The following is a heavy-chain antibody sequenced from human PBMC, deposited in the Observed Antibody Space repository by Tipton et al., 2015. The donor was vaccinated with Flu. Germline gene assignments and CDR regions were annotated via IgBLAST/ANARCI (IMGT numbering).Heavy chain of an antibody. CDR3: ARIGIEYQLPRAPFDF. V-gene: IGHV5-51*01. CDR1: GYTFTNYW. Sequence: QLVQSGAKVKKPGESLKISCKGSGYTFTNYWIGWVRQMPGKGLEWMGIFFPRDSNTKYSPSFQGHVTISADKSISTAYLQWSSLEASDTAMYYCARIGIEYQLPRAPFDFWGQGTLVTVSS. J-gene: IGHJ4*02. CDR2: FFPRDSNT. D-gene: IGHD2-2*01.